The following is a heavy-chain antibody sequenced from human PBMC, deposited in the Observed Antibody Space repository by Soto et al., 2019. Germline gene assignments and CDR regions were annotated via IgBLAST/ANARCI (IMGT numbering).Heavy chain of an antibody. D-gene: IGHD1-1*01. CDR1: GFAFRTYE. CDR2: ISSSGGTI. J-gene: IGHJ4*02. CDR3: ARSWNEHFDN. Sequence: LRLSCAVSGFAFRTYELNWFRQAPVKGLEWVSYISSSGGTIYYADFVEGRLTISRDNAKNSLFLQMNSLRAEDTAVYYCARSWNEHFDNWGQGALVTVSS. V-gene: IGHV3-48*03.